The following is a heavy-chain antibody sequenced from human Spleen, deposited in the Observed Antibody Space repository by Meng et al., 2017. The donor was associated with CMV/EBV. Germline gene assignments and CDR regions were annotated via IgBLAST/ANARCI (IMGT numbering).Heavy chain of an antibody. D-gene: IGHD3-16*01. CDR3: ARGRAGGVAPGDY. CDR2: VYYSGTT. V-gene: IGHV4-39*07. CDR1: GDSISGSIHH. Sequence: GSLRLSCTVTGDSISGSIHHWGWIRQTPAKGLEWIGSVYYSGTTHYNPSLKSRVTISMNLSNNQFSLKLRSVTAADTAVYYCARGRAGGVAPGDYWGQGTLVTVSS. J-gene: IGHJ4*02.